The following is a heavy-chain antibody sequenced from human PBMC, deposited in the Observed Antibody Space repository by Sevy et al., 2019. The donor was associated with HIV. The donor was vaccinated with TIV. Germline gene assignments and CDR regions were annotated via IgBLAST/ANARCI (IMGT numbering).Heavy chain of an antibody. V-gene: IGHV3-30*04. D-gene: IGHD1-1*01. CDR1: GFTFSSYA. CDR3: AREPEQQDNYYGMDV. Sequence: GESLKISCAASGFTFSSYAMHWVRQAPGKGLEWVAVISYDGSNKYYADSVKGRFTISRDNSKNTLYLQMNSLRAEDTAGYYCAREPEQQDNYYGMDVWGQGTTVTVSS. CDR2: ISYDGSNK. J-gene: IGHJ6*02.